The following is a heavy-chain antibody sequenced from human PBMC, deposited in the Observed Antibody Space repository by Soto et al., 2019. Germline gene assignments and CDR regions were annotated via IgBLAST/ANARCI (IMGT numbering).Heavy chain of an antibody. V-gene: IGHV6-1*01. CDR1: GDSVSSNSAA. Sequence: SQTLSLTCVISGDSVSSNSAAWNWIRQSPSRGLEWLGRTYYRSKWYNDYAVSVKSRITINPDTSKNQFSLQLNSVTPEDTAVYYCAREKIGYFSGGSCHNWFDPWGQGTLVTVSS. J-gene: IGHJ5*02. D-gene: IGHD2-15*01. CDR3: AREKIGYFSGGSCHNWFDP. CDR2: TYYRSKWYN.